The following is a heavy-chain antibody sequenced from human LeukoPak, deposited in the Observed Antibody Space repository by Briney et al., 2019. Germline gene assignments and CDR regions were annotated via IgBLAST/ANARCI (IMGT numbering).Heavy chain of an antibody. Sequence: GGSLRLSCAASGFTFDDYAMHWVRQAPGKGLEWVSGISWNSGSIGYADSVKGRFTISRDNAKNSLYLQMNSLRAEDTALYYCARDSSSSSTGDFDYWGQGTLVTVSS. D-gene: IGHD6-13*01. CDR1: GFTFDDYA. CDR2: ISWNSGSI. J-gene: IGHJ4*02. V-gene: IGHV3-9*01. CDR3: ARDSSSSSTGDFDY.